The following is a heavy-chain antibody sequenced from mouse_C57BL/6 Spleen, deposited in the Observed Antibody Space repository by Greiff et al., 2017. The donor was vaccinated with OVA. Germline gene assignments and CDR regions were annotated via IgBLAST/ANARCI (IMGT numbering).Heavy chain of an antibody. V-gene: IGHV1-52*01. D-gene: IGHD3-2*02. J-gene: IGHJ4*01. CDR3: ARGGQLRLQYAMDY. CDR1: GYTFTSYW. Sequence: QVQLQQPGAELVRPGSSVKLSCKASGYTFTSYWMHWVKQRPIQGLEWIGNIDPSDSETHYNQKFKDKATLTVDKSSSTAYMQLSSLTSEDSAVYYCARGGQLRLQYAMDYWGQGTSVTVSS. CDR2: IDPSDSET.